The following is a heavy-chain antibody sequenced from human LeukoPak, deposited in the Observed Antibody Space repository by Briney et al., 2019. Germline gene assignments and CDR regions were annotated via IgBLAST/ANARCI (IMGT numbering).Heavy chain of an antibody. CDR3: ARVSNWNDSRFDY. V-gene: IGHV4-59*01. CDR1: GGSISSYY. J-gene: IGHJ4*02. D-gene: IGHD1-1*01. Sequence: SETLSLTCTVSGGSISSYYWSWIRQPPGKGLEWIGYIYYSGSTNYNPSLKSRVTISVDTSKNQFSLKLSSVTAADTAVYYCARVSNWNDSRFDYWGQGTLVTVSS. CDR2: IYYSGST.